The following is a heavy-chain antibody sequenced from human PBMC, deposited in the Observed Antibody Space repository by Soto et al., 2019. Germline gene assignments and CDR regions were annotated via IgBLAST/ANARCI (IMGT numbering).Heavy chain of an antibody. J-gene: IGHJ5*02. CDR2: INHSGST. Sequence: SETLSLTCAVYGGSFSGYYWSWIRQPLGKGLEWIGEINHSGSTNYNPSLKSRVTISVDTSKNQFSLKLSSVTAADTAVYYCARGLRAPSAGTVVVVAAAPNPVWFDPWGQGTLVTGSS. CDR1: GGSFSGYY. V-gene: IGHV4-34*01. D-gene: IGHD2-15*01. CDR3: ARGLRAPSAGTVVVVAAAPNPVWFDP.